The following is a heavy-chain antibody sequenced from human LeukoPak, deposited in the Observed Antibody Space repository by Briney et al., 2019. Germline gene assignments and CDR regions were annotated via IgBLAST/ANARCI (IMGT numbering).Heavy chain of an antibody. V-gene: IGHV3-30*03. D-gene: IGHD2-8*01. CDR1: GFTFSSYG. Sequence: GGSLRLSCAASGFTFSSYGMHWVRQAPGKGLEWVAVISYDGSNKYYADSVKGRFTISGDNSKNTLYLQMNSLRAEDTAVYYCARMGFRADYWGQGTLVTVSS. CDR2: ISYDGSNK. J-gene: IGHJ4*02. CDR3: ARMGFRADY.